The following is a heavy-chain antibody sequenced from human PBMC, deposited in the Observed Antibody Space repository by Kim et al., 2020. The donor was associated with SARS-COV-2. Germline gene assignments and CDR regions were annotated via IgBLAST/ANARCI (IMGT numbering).Heavy chain of an antibody. D-gene: IGHD3-10*01. J-gene: IGHJ4*02. CDR2: GSP. V-gene: IGHV4-39*01. CDR3: ARVYGALDY. Sequence: GSPYYTPSLKSRVPITVDPSKNQCSLKLSSVTAADTAVYYCARVYGALDYWGQGTLVTVSS.